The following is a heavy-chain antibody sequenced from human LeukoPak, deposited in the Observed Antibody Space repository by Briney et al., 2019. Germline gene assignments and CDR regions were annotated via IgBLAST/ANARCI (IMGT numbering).Heavy chain of an antibody. CDR2: IYYSGST. Sequence: PSETLSLTCTVSGGSISSYYWTWIRQPPGKGLEWIGDIYYSGSTNYNPSLKSRVTISVDTSENKLSLKLSSVTAADTAVYYCARETAGRYYFDYWGQGTLVTVSS. CDR3: ARETAGRYYFDY. D-gene: IGHD2-21*02. CDR1: GGSISSYY. J-gene: IGHJ4*02. V-gene: IGHV4-59*01.